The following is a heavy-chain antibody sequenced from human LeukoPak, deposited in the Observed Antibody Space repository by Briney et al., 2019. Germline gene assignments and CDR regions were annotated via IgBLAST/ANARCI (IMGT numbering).Heavy chain of an antibody. V-gene: IGHV1-2*02. CDR1: GYTFTGYY. CDR2: INPNSGGT. D-gene: IGHD2-2*01. J-gene: IGHJ6*03. Sequence: ASVKVSCKASGYTFTGYYMHWVRQAPGQGLEWMGWINPNSGGTNYAQKFQGRVTMTRDTSISTAYMELSRLRSDDTAVYYCATMGCSSTSCHGSYYYYMDVWGKGTTVTVSS. CDR3: ATMGCSSTSCHGSYYYYMDV.